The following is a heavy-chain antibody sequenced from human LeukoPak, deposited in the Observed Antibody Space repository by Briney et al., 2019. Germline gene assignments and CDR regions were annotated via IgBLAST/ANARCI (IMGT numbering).Heavy chain of an antibody. CDR1: GGSFSGYY. J-gene: IGHJ3*02. V-gene: IGHV4-34*01. CDR3: ARPRSTALTDPFGI. CDR2: INHSGST. D-gene: IGHD2-2*01. Sequence: SETLSLTCAVYGGSFSGYYWSWIRQPPGKGLEWIGEINHSGSTNYNPSLKSRVTISVDTSKNQFSLKLSSVTAADTAVYYCARPRSTALTDPFGIWGQGTMVTVSS.